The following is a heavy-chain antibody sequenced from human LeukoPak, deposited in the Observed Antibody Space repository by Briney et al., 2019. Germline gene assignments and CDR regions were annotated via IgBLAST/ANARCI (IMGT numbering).Heavy chain of an antibody. CDR1: GGSISSGDYC. J-gene: IGHJ4*02. V-gene: IGHV4-30-4*01. CDR2: IYYSGST. D-gene: IGHD3-22*01. Sequence: NPSETLSLTCTVSGGSISSGDYCWSWIRQPPGKGLEWIGYIYYSGSTYYNPSLKSRVTISVDTSKNQFSLKLSSVTAADTAVYYCARERTYYYDSSGYLDYWGQGTLVTVSS. CDR3: ARERTYYYDSSGYLDY.